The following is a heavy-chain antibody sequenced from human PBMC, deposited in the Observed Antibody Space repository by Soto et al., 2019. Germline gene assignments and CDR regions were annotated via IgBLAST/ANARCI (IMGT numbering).Heavy chain of an antibody. CDR3: ALVGASTEFES. V-gene: IGHV5-10-1*01. J-gene: IGHJ4*02. CDR2: IDPSDSYT. D-gene: IGHD1-26*01. CDR1: GYSFTSYW. Sequence: LGESLKSSFKGSGYSFTSYWISWVRQMPGKVLEWMGRIDPSDSYTNYSPSFQGHVTISADKSISTAYLQWSSLKASETAMYYCALVGASTEFESWGQGTLDTVSS.